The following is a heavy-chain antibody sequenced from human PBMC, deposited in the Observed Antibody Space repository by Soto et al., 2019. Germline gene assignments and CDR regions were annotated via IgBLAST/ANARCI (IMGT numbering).Heavy chain of an antibody. V-gene: IGHV1-69*12. J-gene: IGHJ6*02. CDR1: GTTSDTFA. D-gene: IGHD1-1*01. CDR2: IIPIFRTQ. CDR3: ARDNDREQLGGNYYYTLDV. Sequence: QVQLVQSGAEVVKPGSSVKVSCKASGTTSDTFAISGVRRAPGQGLGRMGGIIPIFRTQDSGQKFKGGVTLPAAESTRTAHMELSSLRSEDTAVYSCARDNDREQLGGNYYYTLDVWGQGTTVTVSS.